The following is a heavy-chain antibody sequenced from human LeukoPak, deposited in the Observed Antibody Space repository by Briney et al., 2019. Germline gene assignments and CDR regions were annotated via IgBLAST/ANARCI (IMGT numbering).Heavy chain of an antibody. CDR1: GGSISSSSYY. Sequence: PSETLSLTCTVSGGSISSSSYYWGWIRQPPGKGLEWIGSIYYSGSTYYNPSLKSRVTISVDTSKNQFSLKLSSVTAADTAVYCCARELKYYDSSGYYLGYWGQGTLVTVSS. D-gene: IGHD3-22*01. CDR3: ARELKYYDSSGYYLGY. CDR2: IYYSGST. V-gene: IGHV4-39*07. J-gene: IGHJ4*02.